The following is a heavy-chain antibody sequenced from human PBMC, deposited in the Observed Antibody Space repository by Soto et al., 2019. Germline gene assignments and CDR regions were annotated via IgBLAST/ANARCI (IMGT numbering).Heavy chain of an antibody. J-gene: IGHJ5*02. CDR3: AREGEYCSGGSCRGLVFDP. Sequence: ASVKVSCKASGYTFTSYGISWVRQAPGQGLEWMGWISAYNGNTNYAQKLQGRVTMTTDTSTSTAYMELRSLRSDDTAVYYCAREGEYCSGGSCRGLVFDPWGQGTLVTVSS. CDR1: GYTFTSYG. V-gene: IGHV1-18*01. CDR2: ISAYNGNT. D-gene: IGHD2-15*01.